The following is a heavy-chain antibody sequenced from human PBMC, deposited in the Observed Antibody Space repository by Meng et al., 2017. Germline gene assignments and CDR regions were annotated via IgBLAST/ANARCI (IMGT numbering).Heavy chain of an antibody. J-gene: IGHJ4*02. CDR3: ARDATAMVHYFDY. CDR2: IYYSGST. V-gene: IGHV4-39*07. D-gene: IGHD5-18*01. Sequence: SETLSLTCTVSGGSISSSSYYWGWIRQPPGKGLEWIGSIYYSGSTYYNPSLKSRVTISVDTSKNQFSLKLSSVTAADTAVYYRARDATAMVHYFDYWGQGTLVTVSS. CDR1: GGSISSSSYY.